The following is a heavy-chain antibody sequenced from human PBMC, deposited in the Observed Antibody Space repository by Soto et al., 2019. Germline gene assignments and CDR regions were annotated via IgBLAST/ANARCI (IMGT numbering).Heavy chain of an antibody. D-gene: IGHD2-15*01. Sequence: QVQLVQSGAEVKKPGASVKVSCKASGYTFTSYGISWVRQAPGQGLEWMGWISAYNGNTNYAQKLQGRVTMTNDTSTSTAYMELRSLRSDDTAAYYCAREGCSGGSCPYYYYYGMDVWGQGTTVTVSS. CDR3: AREGCSGGSCPYYYYYGMDV. CDR1: GYTFTSYG. CDR2: ISAYNGNT. V-gene: IGHV1-18*01. J-gene: IGHJ6*02.